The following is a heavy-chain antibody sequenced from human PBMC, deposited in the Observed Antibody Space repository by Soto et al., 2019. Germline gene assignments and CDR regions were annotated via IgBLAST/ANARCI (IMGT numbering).Heavy chain of an antibody. V-gene: IGHV1-8*01. CDR1: GYTFTSYD. J-gene: IGHJ6*03. Sequence: QVQLVQSGAEVKKPGASVKVSCKASGYTFTSYDSNWVRQATGQGLEWMGWMNPNSGNTGYAQKFQGRVTMTRNTSISTAYMELSSLRSEDTAVYYCARALIAARYYYYYYMDVWGKGTTVTVSS. D-gene: IGHD6-6*01. CDR2: MNPNSGNT. CDR3: ARALIAARYYYYYYMDV.